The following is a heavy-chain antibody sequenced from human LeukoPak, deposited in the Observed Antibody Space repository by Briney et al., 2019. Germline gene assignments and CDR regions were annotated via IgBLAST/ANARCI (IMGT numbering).Heavy chain of an antibody. J-gene: IGHJ6*04. CDR2: IKQDGGEK. Sequence: GGSLTLSCAASGFTFSSYWMSWLRQAPGKGLEWVAYIKQDGGEKYYVDSVKGRFTISRDNAKNSLYLQMNSLRAEDTAVYYCARDRGFGQADVWGKGTTVTVSS. D-gene: IGHD3-10*01. V-gene: IGHV3-7*01. CDR1: GFTFSSYW. CDR3: ARDRGFGQADV.